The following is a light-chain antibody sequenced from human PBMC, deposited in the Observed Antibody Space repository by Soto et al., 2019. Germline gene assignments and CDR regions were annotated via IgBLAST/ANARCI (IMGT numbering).Light chain of an antibody. Sequence: QSALTQPRSVSGSPGQSVTISCTGTSSDVGGYNYVSWYQQHPGRAPKLMIYDVSKRPSGVPDRFSGSKSGNTASLTISGLQAEDAADYYCCSYAGSPLYVFGTGTKVTVL. CDR1: SSDVGGYNY. CDR3: CSYAGSPLYV. CDR2: DVS. J-gene: IGLJ1*01. V-gene: IGLV2-11*01.